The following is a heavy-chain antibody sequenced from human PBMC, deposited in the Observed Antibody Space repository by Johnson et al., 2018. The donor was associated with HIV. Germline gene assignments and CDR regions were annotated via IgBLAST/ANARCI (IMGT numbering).Heavy chain of an antibody. Sequence: QVQLVESGGGVVQPGRSLRLSCAASGFTFSSYAMHWVRQAPGKGLECVAFIRYDGSNEHYADSVKGRFTISRDNSKNTLYLQMSSLRAEDTAVYYCAKSPGKDHGGNSGAFHIWGQGTMVTVSS. J-gene: IGHJ3*02. CDR2: IRYDGSNE. CDR3: AKSPGKDHGGNSGAFHI. V-gene: IGHV3-30*02. CDR1: GFTFSSYA. D-gene: IGHD4-23*01.